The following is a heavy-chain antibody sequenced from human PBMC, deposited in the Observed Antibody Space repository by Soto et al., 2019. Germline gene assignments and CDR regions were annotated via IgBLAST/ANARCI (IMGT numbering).Heavy chain of an antibody. CDR3: ARHRGYGDYDY. CDR2: IYYSGST. D-gene: IGHD4-17*01. CDR1: GGSISSYY. J-gene: IGHJ4*02. Sequence: SETLSLTCTVAGGSISSYYWSWIRQPPGKGLEWIGYIYYSGSTNYNPSLKSRVTISVDTSKNQFSLKLSSVTAADTAVYYCARHRGYGDYDYWGQGTLVTVSS. V-gene: IGHV4-59*08.